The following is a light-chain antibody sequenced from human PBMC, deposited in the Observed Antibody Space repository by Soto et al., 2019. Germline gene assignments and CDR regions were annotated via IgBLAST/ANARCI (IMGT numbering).Light chain of an antibody. CDR2: GVT. CDR3: NSYTTRSTYV. CDR1: SSDVGAYNY. V-gene: IGLV2-14*01. Sequence: QSALTQPASVSGSPGQSITIPCTGTSSDVGAYNYVSWYQQHPGKAPKLLIYGVTNRPSGVSNRFSGSKSGNTASLTISGLQAEDEADYYCNSYTTRSTYVFGTGTKVTVL. J-gene: IGLJ1*01.